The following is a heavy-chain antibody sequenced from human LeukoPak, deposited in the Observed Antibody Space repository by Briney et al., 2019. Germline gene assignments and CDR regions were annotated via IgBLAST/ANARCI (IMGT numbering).Heavy chain of an antibody. D-gene: IGHD3-16*01. CDR1: GFTFDDYG. CDR2: ISGSGGST. Sequence: GGSLRLSCAASGFTFDDYGMSWVRQAPGKGLEWVSAISGSGGSTYYADSVKGRFTISRDNSKNTLYLQMNSLRAEDTAIYYCAKSGTYDYVWGSPHFDFWGQGTLVTVSS. V-gene: IGHV3-23*01. J-gene: IGHJ4*02. CDR3: AKSGTYDYVWGSPHFDF.